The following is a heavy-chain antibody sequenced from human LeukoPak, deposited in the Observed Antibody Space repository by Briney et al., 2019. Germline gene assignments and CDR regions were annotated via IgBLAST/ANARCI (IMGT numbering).Heavy chain of an antibody. V-gene: IGHV3-30*04. CDR2: ISYDGSNR. J-gene: IGHJ4*02. Sequence: SGGSLRLSCAASGFTFSSYAMHWVRQAPGKGLEWVAVISYDGSNRYYADSVKGRFTISRDNSKNTLYLQMNSLRAEDTAVYYCASYQLLLAAFDYWGQGTLVTVSS. D-gene: IGHD2-2*01. CDR3: ASYQLLLAAFDY. CDR1: GFTFSSYA.